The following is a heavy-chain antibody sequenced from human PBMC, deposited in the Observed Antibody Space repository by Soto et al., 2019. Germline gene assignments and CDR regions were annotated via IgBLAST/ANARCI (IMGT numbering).Heavy chain of an antibody. D-gene: IGHD3-22*01. CDR3: ARHYYDSSGQPEPTTALPLDI. CDR1: GGTFSSYA. J-gene: IGHJ3*02. V-gene: IGHV1-69*01. Sequence: QVQLVQSGAEVKKPGSSVKVSCKASGGTFSSYAISWVRQAPGQGLEWMGGIIPIFGTANYAQKFQGRVTITADESTSTAYMELGSLRSEDTAVYYCARHYYDSSGQPEPTTALPLDIWGQGTMVTVSS. CDR2: IIPIFGTA.